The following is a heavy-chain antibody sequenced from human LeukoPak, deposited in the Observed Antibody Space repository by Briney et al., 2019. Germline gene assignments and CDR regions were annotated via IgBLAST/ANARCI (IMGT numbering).Heavy chain of an antibody. CDR3: TRDPSFDSTFYYGMDV. D-gene: IGHD3-9*01. J-gene: IGHJ6*02. CDR2: IWYDGSNK. CDR1: GFTFSSYA. Sequence: GGSLRLSCAASGFTFSSYAMSWVRQAPGKGLEWVAVIWYDGSNKYYADSVKGRFTTARDNAKKSLYLQMNSLRAEDTAVYYCTRDPSFDSTFYYGMDVWGQGTTVTVSS. V-gene: IGHV3-33*08.